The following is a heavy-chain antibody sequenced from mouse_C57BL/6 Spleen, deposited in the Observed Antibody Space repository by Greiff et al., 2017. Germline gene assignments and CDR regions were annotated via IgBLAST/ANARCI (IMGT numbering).Heavy chain of an antibody. J-gene: IGHJ4*01. CDR3: ARELRGYAMDY. CDR2: ISDGGSYT. Sequence: EVQVVESGGGLVKPGGSLKLSCAASGFTFSSYAMSWVRQTPEKRLELVATISDGGSYTYYPDNVKGRFTISRDNAKTNLYLQMSHLKSEDTAMYYCARELRGYAMDYWGQGTSVTVSS. D-gene: IGHD1-1*01. V-gene: IGHV5-4*01. CDR1: GFTFSSYA.